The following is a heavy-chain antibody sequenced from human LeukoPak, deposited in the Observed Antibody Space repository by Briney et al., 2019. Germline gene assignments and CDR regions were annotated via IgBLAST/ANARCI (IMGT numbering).Heavy chain of an antibody. D-gene: IGHD3-22*01. CDR1: GYTFTSNG. J-gene: IGHJ3*02. CDR3: AREVHYDSSGYLLHGDAFDI. Sequence: GASVKVSCKASGYTFTSNGISWVRQAPGQGLEWMGGIIPIFGTANYAQKFQGRVTITADKSTSTAYMELSSLRSEDTAVYYCAREVHYDSSGYLLHGDAFDIWGQGTMVTVSS. CDR2: IIPIFGTA. V-gene: IGHV1-69*06.